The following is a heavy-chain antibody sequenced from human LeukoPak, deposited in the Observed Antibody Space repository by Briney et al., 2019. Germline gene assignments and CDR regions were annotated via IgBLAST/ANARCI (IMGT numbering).Heavy chain of an antibody. Sequence: ASVKVSCKASGYTSTSYYMHWVRQAPGQGLEWMGIINPSGGSTSYAQKFQGRVTMTRDTSTSTVYMELSSLRSEDTAVYYCARDREMANAVYYFDYWGQGTLVTVSS. CDR3: ARDREMANAVYYFDY. D-gene: IGHD5-24*01. CDR2: INPSGGST. J-gene: IGHJ4*02. CDR1: GYTSTSYY. V-gene: IGHV1-46*01.